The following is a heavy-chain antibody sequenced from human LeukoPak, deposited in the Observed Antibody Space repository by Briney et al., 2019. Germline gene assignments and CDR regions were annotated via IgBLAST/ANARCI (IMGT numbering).Heavy chain of an antibody. CDR3: ARGIILSVPAAPILEYYFDY. V-gene: IGHV3-7*01. J-gene: IGHJ4*02. Sequence: PGGSLRLSCAASGFTFTKYWMSWVRQPPGKGLEWVANIKQDGSEKHYADAVKGRFTISRDNSKNTLYLLMNSLRAEDTAVYYCARGIILSVPAAPILEYYFDYWGQETLVTVSS. CDR1: GFTFTKYW. CDR2: IKQDGSEK. D-gene: IGHD2-2*01.